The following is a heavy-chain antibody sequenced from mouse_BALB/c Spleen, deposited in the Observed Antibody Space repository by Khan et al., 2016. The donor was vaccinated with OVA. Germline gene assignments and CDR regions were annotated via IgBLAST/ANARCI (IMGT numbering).Heavy chain of an antibody. CDR3: ARAGYGCFAY. D-gene: IGHD2-2*01. V-gene: IGHV5-4*02. Sequence: EVELVESGGGLVKPGGSLKLSCAASGFSFRDYYMYWIRQTPEERLEWVATISDGGGSTYYPDCVKGRFTISRDNAENNLNLQMSSLKSEDTANYYCARAGYGCFAYWGQGTLVTVSA. J-gene: IGHJ3*01. CDR2: ISDGGGST. CDR1: GFSFRDYY.